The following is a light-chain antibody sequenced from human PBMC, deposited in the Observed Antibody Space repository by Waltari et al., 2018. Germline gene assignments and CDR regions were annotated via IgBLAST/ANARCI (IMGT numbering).Light chain of an antibody. Sequence: SYLLTQPPSVSVAPGETSRITCGGDNIGGYSVHWYQQKPGQAPVLVLYYDSNRPSGIPERFSGSNFGNTATLTISRVEAGDEADYYCQVSDSTADLVVFGGGTKLTVL. J-gene: IGLJ2*01. CDR3: QVSDSTADLVV. CDR1: NIGGYS. V-gene: IGLV3-21*04. CDR2: YDS.